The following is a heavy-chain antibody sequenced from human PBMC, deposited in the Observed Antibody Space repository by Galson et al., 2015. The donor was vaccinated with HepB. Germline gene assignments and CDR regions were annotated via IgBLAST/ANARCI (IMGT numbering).Heavy chain of an antibody. CDR3: AGGDWGWGGFDD. J-gene: IGHJ4*02. CDR1: GYTFTNYG. V-gene: IGHV1-18*01. D-gene: IGHD7-27*01. CDR2: ISAYNGNT. Sequence: SVKVYCKASGYTFTNYGISWVRQAPGQGLQWMGWISAYNGNTHYAQKLQGRVTMTTDTSTSTAYMELRSLRSDDTAVYYCAGGDWGWGGFDDWGQGTLVTVSS.